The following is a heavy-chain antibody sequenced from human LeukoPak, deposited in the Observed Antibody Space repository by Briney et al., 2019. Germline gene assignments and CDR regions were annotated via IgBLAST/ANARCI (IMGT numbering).Heavy chain of an antibody. J-gene: IGHJ1*01. CDR1: GGTFSSYA. Sequence: SVKVSCKASGGTFSSYAISWVRQAPGQGLEWMGRIIPIFGTANYAQKFQGRVTITTDESTSTAYMELSSLRSEDTAVYHCARGWDSSGWYVAEYFQHWGQGTLVTVSS. CDR2: IIPIFGTA. D-gene: IGHD6-19*01. V-gene: IGHV1-69*05. CDR3: ARGWDSSGWYVAEYFQH.